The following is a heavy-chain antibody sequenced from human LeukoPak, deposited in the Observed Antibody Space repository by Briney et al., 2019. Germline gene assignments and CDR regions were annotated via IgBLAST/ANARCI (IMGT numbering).Heavy chain of an antibody. CDR2: INPNNGGT. D-gene: IGHD1-26*01. J-gene: IGHJ4*02. CDR1: GYTFTGYY. V-gene: IGHV1-2*02. Sequence: ASVKVSCKASGYTFTGYYMHWVRQAPGQGLGWMGWINPNNGGTNYAQKFQGRVTMTMDTSISTAYMELSRLRSDDTAVYFCARVPGGRNYFFDYWGQGTLVTVSS. CDR3: ARVPGGRNYFFDY.